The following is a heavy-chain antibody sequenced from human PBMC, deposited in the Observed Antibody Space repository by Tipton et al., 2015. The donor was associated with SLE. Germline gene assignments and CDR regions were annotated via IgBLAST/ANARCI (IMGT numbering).Heavy chain of an antibody. CDR3: ALSRGISMVRGVSVPWYLDL. J-gene: IGHJ2*01. CDR2: ISYSGST. D-gene: IGHD3-10*01. V-gene: IGHV4-59*11. Sequence: TLSLTCTVSGGSISSHYWSWIRQPPGKGLEWIGYISYSGSTNYNPSLKSRVTISVDKSRNQFSLKLSSVTAADTAVYYCALSRGISMVRGVSVPWYLDLWGRGTLVTVSS. CDR1: GGSISSHY.